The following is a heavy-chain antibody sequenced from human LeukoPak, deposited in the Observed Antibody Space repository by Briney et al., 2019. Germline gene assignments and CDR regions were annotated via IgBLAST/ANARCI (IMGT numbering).Heavy chain of an antibody. CDR2: INQDGRDI. Sequence: PGGSLRLSCAASRFTFSEYWMSWVRQAPGKGLEWVANINQDGRDIYYVDSVKGRFTISRDNGKNSLYLQMNSLRAEDTAVYYCAKIRYGTGWYYDYWGQGTLVTVSS. V-gene: IGHV3-7*01. J-gene: IGHJ4*02. D-gene: IGHD6-19*01. CDR3: AKIRYGTGWYYDY. CDR1: RFTFSEYW.